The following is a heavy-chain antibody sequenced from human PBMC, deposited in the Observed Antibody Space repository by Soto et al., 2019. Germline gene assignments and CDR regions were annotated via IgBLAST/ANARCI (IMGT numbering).Heavy chain of an antibody. CDR2: INSDGSST. J-gene: IGHJ4*02. Sequence: HPGGSLRLSCAASGFTFSSYWMHWVRQAPGKGLVWVSRINSDGSSTSYADSVKGRFTISRDNAKNTLYLQMNSLRAEDTAVYYCASAAFDMYSSGWYIYWGQGTLVTVSS. CDR1: GFTFSSYW. V-gene: IGHV3-74*01. D-gene: IGHD6-19*01. CDR3: ASAAFDMYSSGWYIY.